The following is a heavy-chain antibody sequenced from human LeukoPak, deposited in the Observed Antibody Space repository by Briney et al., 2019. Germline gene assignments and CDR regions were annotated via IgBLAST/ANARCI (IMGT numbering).Heavy chain of an antibody. J-gene: IGHJ4*02. Sequence: SGTLSLTCAVSGVSISSTEWWSWVRQSPGQGLEWIGEIHRDGRTRYSPSLTSRVSMSIDYSKNQFSLKVSSVTAADTAIYYCGKTDIWFNPIDYWGPGSLVIVSS. V-gene: IGHV4-4*02. CDR3: GKTDIWFNPIDY. CDR2: IHRDGRT. CDR1: GVSISSTEW. D-gene: IGHD3-9*01.